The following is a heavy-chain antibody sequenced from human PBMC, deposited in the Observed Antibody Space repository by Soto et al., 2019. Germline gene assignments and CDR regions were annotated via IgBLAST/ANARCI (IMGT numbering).Heavy chain of an antibody. CDR3: ARDQKLSVCSGGSCYDLYNWFDP. J-gene: IGHJ5*02. CDR1: GYTFTSHG. V-gene: IGHV1-3*01. CDR2: ISAFNGNT. D-gene: IGHD2-15*01. Sequence: GGSGKVSRQASGYTFTSHGIRWGRQAPGQRPEGMGGISAFNGNTRYSQKFQGRVTMTRDTSASTAYMELSSLRSEDTAVYYCARDQKLSVCSGGSCYDLYNWFDPWGQGTLVTVSS.